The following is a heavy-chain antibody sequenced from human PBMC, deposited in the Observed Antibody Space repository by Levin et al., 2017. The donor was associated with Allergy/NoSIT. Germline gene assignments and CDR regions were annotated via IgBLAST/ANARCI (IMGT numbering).Heavy chain of an antibody. CDR3: AKSSAHSGYVVDY. J-gene: IGHJ4*02. V-gene: IGHV3-30*18. Sequence: GGSLRLSCAASGFTFSSYGMHWVRQAPGKGLEWVAVISYDGSNKYYADSVKGRFTISRDNSKNTLYLQMNSLRAEDTAVYYWAKSSAHSGYVVDYWGQGTLVTVSS. CDR2: ISYDGSNK. CDR1: GFTFSSYG. D-gene: IGHD5-12*01.